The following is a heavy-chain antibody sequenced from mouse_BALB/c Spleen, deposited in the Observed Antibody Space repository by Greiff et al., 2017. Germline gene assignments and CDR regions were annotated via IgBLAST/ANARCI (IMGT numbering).Heavy chain of an antibody. CDR2: IRLKSNNYAT. CDR1: GFTFSNYW. CDR3: TIYYDFAY. D-gene: IGHD2-4*01. J-gene: IGHJ3*01. Sequence: DVHLVESGGGLVQPGGSMKLSCVASGFTFSNYWMNWVRQSPEKGLEWVAEIRLKSNNYATHYAESVKGRFTISRDDSKSSVYLQMNNLRAEDTGIYYCTIYYDFAYWGQGTLVTVSA. V-gene: IGHV6-6*02.